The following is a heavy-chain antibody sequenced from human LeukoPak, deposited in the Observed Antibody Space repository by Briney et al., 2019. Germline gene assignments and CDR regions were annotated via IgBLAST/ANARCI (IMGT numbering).Heavy chain of an antibody. CDR3: ARGYSGSYQFDY. D-gene: IGHD1-26*01. V-gene: IGHV1-2*02. CDR2: INPNSGGT. CDR1: EYTFTGYY. Sequence: ASVKVSCKASEYTFTGYYMHWVRQAPGQGLEWMGWINPNSGGTNYAQKFQGRVTMTRDTSISTAYMEVSRLRSDDTAVYYCARGYSGSYQFDYWGQGTLVTVSS. J-gene: IGHJ4*02.